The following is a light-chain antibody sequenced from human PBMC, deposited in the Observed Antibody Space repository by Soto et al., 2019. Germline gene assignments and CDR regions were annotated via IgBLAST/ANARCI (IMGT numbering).Light chain of an antibody. J-gene: IGKJ1*01. CDR2: AAS. Sequence: DIQMTQSPPSLSSSVGDRVTITCRASQSVIKYLHWYQQKPGKVPRLLIYAASNVQSGVPSRFSGSGSGAEFTLTISSLQPEYVASYFCQQSYTSPWTFGPGTKVEIK. CDR1: QSVIKY. CDR3: QQSYTSPWT. V-gene: IGKV1-39*01.